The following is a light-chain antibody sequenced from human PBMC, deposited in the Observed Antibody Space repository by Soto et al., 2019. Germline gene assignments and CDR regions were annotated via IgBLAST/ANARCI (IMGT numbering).Light chain of an antibody. CDR3: SSYAGSNNVI. CDR1: SSDVGGNNY. V-gene: IGLV2-8*01. CDR2: EVT. Sequence: QSALTQPPSASGSPGQSVAISCTGTSSDVGGNNYVSWYQQHPRKAPKLMVYEVTKRPSGVPDRFSGSKSGNTASLTVSGLQAEDEADYYCSSYAGSNNVIFGGGTKLTVL. J-gene: IGLJ2*01.